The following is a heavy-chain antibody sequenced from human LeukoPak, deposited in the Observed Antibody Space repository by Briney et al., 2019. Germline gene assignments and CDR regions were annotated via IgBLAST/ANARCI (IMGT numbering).Heavy chain of an antibody. CDR3: ARELLRTFNWFDP. V-gene: IGHV3-74*01. CDR1: GFTFSSYW. CDR2: INSDGSST. Sequence: GGSLRLSCAASGFTFSSYWMHWVRQAPGKGLGWVSRINSDGSSTSYADSVKGRYTISRDNAKNTLYLQMNSLRAEDTAVYYCARELLRTFNWFDPWGQGTLVTVSS. J-gene: IGHJ5*02. D-gene: IGHD2/OR15-2a*01.